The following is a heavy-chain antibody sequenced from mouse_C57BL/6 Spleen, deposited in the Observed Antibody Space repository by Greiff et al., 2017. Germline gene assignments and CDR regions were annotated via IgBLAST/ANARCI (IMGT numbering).Heavy chain of an antibody. CDR1: GYTFTSYW. CDR2: INPSNGGT. CDR3: ASGLYYYGSSHAMDD. V-gene: IGHV1-53*01. Sequence: QVQLQQPGTELVKPGASVKLSCKASGYTFTSYWMHWVKQRPGQGLEWICNINPSNGGTNYNEKFKSKATLTVDKSSSTAYMQLSSLTSEDSAVYYCASGLYYYGSSHAMDDWGQGTSGTVSS. J-gene: IGHJ4*01. D-gene: IGHD1-1*01.